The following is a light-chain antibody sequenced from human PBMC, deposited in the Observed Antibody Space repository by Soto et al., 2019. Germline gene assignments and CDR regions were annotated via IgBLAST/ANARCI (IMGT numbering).Light chain of an antibody. V-gene: IGKV1-8*01. CDR3: RQYYTSPLA. J-gene: IGKJ1*01. CDR2: AAS. Sequence: AIRMTQSPSSISAFTGDRVTITCRASQPISTYLAWYQQKPGTAPTLLIYAASTLQSGVPSRFSGSGSGTDFTLTISCLQSEDFATYFCRQYYTSPLAFGQGTQVEIK. CDR1: QPISTY.